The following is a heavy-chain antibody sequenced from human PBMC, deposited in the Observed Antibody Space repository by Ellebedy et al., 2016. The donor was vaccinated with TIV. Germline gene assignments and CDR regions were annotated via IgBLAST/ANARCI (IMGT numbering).Heavy chain of an antibody. J-gene: IGHJ4*02. V-gene: IGHV1-69*06. CDR3: ARRGIGYSSSWYSPYYFDY. Sequence: SVKVSXXASGGTFSSYAISWVRQAPGQGLEWMGGIIPIFGTANYAQKFQGRVTITADKSTSTAYMELSSLRSEDTAVYYCARRGIGYSSSWYSPYYFDYWGQGTLVTVSS. CDR2: IIPIFGTA. CDR1: GGTFSSYA. D-gene: IGHD6-13*01.